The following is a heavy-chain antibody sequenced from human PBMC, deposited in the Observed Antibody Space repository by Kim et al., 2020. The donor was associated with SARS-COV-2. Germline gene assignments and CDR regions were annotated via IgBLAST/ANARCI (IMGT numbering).Heavy chain of an antibody. V-gene: IGHV3-23*01. CDR3: AKVMSGXXXGRXYXXX. CDR2: ISGSGDST. CDR1: EFTFRSYA. J-gene: IGHJ4*02. Sequence: GGSLRLSCAASEFTFRSYAMDWVRQAPGKGLEWVSAISGSGDSTYYADSVKGRFTISRDNSKNTLYLQMNSLRAEDTAVYYCAKVMSGXXXGRXYXXXWGQGX. D-gene: IGHD2-15*01.